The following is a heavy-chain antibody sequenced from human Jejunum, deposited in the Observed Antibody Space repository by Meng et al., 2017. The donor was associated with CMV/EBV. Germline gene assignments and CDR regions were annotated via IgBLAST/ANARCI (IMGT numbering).Heavy chain of an antibody. CDR3: TRQLDY. V-gene: IGHV3-7*01. Sequence: AAAGFAGSDDGRDGVSQSPGKGREWGDKIKYDGREKYLVDAVEGRLTISRDNSRNTLYLHMNSLRAEDTAVYYCTRQLDYWGQGTLVTVSS. CDR1: GFAGSDDG. J-gene: IGHJ4*02. CDR2: IKYDGREK. D-gene: IGHD1-1*01.